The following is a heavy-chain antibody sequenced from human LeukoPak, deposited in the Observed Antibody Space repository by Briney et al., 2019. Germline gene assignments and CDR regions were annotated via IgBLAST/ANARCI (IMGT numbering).Heavy chain of an antibody. CDR2: IYNSGST. V-gene: IGHV4-31*03. D-gene: IGHD1-26*01. CDR3: ARGTSGSPYYFDY. Sequence: SQALSLTCTVSGGSISSGGYYWSWIRQHPGKGLEWIGYIYNSGSTYYNPSLKSRVTISVDTSKNQFSLKLSSVTAADTAVYYCARGTSGSPYYFDYWGQGTLDTVSS. CDR1: GGSISSGGYY. J-gene: IGHJ4*02.